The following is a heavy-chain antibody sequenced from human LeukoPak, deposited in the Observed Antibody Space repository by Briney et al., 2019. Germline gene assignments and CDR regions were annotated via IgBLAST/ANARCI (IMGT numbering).Heavy chain of an antibody. CDR1: GFTFSNFL. V-gene: IGHV3-23*01. CDR2: ISGSGGDT. Sequence: GGSLRLSCAASGFTFSNFLMTWVRQAPGKGPEWVSAISGSGGDTYYADSVKGRFTISRDNSKNTLYLQMNSLRAEDTAVYYCAKDADSSSWYTVGQTEIHDYWGQGTLVTVSS. CDR3: AKDADSSSWYTVGQTEIHDY. D-gene: IGHD6-13*01. J-gene: IGHJ4*02.